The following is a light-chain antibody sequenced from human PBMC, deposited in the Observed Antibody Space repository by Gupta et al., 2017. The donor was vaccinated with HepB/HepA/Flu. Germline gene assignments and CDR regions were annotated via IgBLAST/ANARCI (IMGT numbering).Light chain of an antibody. V-gene: IGLV3-1*01. J-gene: IGLJ2*01. CDR3: QTWDSTTVI. Sequence: SYDLTQPPSVSVSPGQTASITCSGDKLGNKYAYWFQQRPGQSPVLVIYENNKRPSGIPERFSGSNSGNTASLTISGTHPVDEADYYCQTWDSTTVIFGGGTKVTVL. CDR1: KLGNKY. CDR2: ENN.